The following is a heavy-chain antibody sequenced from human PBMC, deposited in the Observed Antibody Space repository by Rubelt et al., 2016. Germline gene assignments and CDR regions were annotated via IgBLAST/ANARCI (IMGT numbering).Heavy chain of an antibody. CDR1: GYTFTSYY. Sequence: QVQLVQSGAEVKKPGASVKVSCKASGYTFTSYYMHWVRQAPGQALEWMGIINPSGGSTSYAQKFQGRVTITRDTSTSTVYMELGSLRSEDTAVYYCAREAAYDAFDIWGQGTMVTVSS. CDR3: AREAAYDAFDI. J-gene: IGHJ3*02. V-gene: IGHV1-46*01. D-gene: IGHD2-15*01. CDR2: INPSGGST.